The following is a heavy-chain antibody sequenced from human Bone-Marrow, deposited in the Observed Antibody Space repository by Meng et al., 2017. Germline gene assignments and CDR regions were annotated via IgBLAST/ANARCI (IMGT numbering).Heavy chain of an antibody. CDR3: ARVTVSIQLWSSYFDY. D-gene: IGHD5-18*01. V-gene: IGHV4-38-2*01. CDR1: GYSISSGYY. J-gene: IGHJ4*02. Sequence: SQTRSLTCAVSGYSISSGYYWGWIRQPPGKGLEWIGSIYYSGSTYYNPSLKSRVTISVDTSKNQFSLKLSSVTAADTAVYYCARVTVSIQLWSSYFDYWGQGTLVTVSS. CDR2: IYYSGST.